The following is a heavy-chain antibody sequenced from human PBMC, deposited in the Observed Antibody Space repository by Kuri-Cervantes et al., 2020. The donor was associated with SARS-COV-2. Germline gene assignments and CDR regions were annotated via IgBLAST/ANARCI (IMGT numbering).Heavy chain of an antibody. CDR3: ARDLSYYDSSGYYPDAFDI. Sequence: SVKVSCKASGGTFSRYAISWVRQAPGQGLEWMGGIIPILGIANYAQKFQGRVTITADKSTSTAYMELSSLRSEDTAVYYCARDLSYYDSSGYYPDAFDIWGQGTMVTVSS. D-gene: IGHD3-22*01. CDR2: IIPILGIA. J-gene: IGHJ3*02. V-gene: IGHV1-69*10. CDR1: GGTFSRYA.